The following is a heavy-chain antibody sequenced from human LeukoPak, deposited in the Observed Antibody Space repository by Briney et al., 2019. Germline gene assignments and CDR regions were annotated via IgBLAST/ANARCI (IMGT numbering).Heavy chain of an antibody. CDR2: INRDGSST. D-gene: IGHD5-18*01. J-gene: IGHJ4*02. V-gene: IGHV3-74*01. CDR3: ARGGGYSYGSFDY. Sequence: PGGSLSLSCAASGIIFSNYWMHWVRQAPGKGLVWVSRINRDGSSTSYADSVKGRFTISRDNAKNTLYLQMNSLRAEDTAVYYCARGGGYSYGSFDYWGQGTLVTVSS. CDR1: GIIFSNYW.